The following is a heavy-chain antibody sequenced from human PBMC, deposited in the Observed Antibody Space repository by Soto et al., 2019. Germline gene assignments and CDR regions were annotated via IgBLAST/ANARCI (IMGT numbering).Heavy chain of an antibody. CDR3: ARAVVLTFTRFYDMDV. CDR2: LIPMFGTT. Sequence: QVQLVQSGAEVKTPGSSVKVSCKASGGTFSSYSINWVRQAPGQGLEWMGRLIPMFGTTDYAQRFQGRVSFTEDESTSTAYMEVTNLTSEDTAVYYCARAVVLTFTRFYDMDVWGQGTTVTVSS. CDR1: GGTFSSYS. J-gene: IGHJ6*02. D-gene: IGHD3-9*01. V-gene: IGHV1-69*18.